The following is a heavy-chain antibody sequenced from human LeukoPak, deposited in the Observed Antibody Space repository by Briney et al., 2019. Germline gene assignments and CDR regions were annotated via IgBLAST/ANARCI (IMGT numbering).Heavy chain of an antibody. D-gene: IGHD7-27*01. CDR2: IYASGST. CDR1: GGSISSSNW. V-gene: IGHV4-61*02. J-gene: IGHJ4*02. Sequence: PSETLSLTCAVSGGSISSSNWWSWIRQPAGKGLEWIGRIYASGSTNYNPSLKSRVTISVDTSKTQFSLKLSSVTAADTAVYYCARGGLNWEYYFDYWAREPWSPSPQ. CDR3: ARGGLNWEYYFDY.